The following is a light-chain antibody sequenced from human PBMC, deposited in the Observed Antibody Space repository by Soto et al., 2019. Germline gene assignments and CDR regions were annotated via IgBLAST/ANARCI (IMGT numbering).Light chain of an antibody. CDR3: GSYTESSGLV. CDR1: SSDIGGYDY. J-gene: IGLJ1*01. Sequence: QSVLTQPASVSGSPGQSVTISCTGTSSDIGGYDYVSWYQQHPGKAPKLMVYEVSERPSGVSNRFSGSKSGNTASLTISGLQTEDEADYYCGSYTESSGLVFGNATKVTV. V-gene: IGLV2-14*01. CDR2: EVS.